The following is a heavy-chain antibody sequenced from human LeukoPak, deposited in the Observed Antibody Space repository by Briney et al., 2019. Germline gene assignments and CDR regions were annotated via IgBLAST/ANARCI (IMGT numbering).Heavy chain of an antibody. Sequence: SQTLSLTCTVSGGSISSGDYFWSWIRQPPGKGLEWIGYIFYSGSTYYNPSLYSRVSMPVDTSKNQFSLRLNSVTATDTAVYYCARAIDKIGPSANDSSGGGFDYWGQGTLVTVSS. CDR1: GGSISSGDYF. CDR2: IFYSGST. J-gene: IGHJ4*02. V-gene: IGHV4-30-4*01. D-gene: IGHD3-10*01. CDR3: ARAIDKIGPSANDSSGGGFDY.